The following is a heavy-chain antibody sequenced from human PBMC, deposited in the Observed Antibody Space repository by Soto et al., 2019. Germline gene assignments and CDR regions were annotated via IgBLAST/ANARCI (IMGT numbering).Heavy chain of an antibody. D-gene: IGHD4-17*01. CDR3: ARRIYGDYGANDAFDI. CDR1: GGSISSSSYY. CDR2: IYYSGST. V-gene: IGHV4-39*01. J-gene: IGHJ3*02. Sequence: QLQLQESGPGLVKPSETLSLTCTVSGGSISSSSYYWGWIRQPPGKGLEWIGSIYYSGSTYYNPSLKSRVTISVDTSKNQFSLKLSSVTAADTAVYYCARRIYGDYGANDAFDIWGQGTMVTVSS.